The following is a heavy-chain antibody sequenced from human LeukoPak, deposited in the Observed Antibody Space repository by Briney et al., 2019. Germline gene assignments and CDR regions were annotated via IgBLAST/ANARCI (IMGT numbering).Heavy chain of an antibody. V-gene: IGHV4-59*13. Sequence: SETLSLTCAISGGSISSNYWSWIRQPPGKGLEWIGYCHYSGNTNYNPSLKSRATISVDMSKNQFSLTLNSVTAADTAVYYCARSASSTSRSASDIWGQGTRVTASS. CDR1: GGSISSNY. CDR3: ARSASSTSRSASDI. J-gene: IGHJ3*02. CDR2: CHYSGNT.